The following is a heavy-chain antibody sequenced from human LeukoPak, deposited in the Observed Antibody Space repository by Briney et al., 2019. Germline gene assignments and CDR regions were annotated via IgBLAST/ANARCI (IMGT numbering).Heavy chain of an antibody. J-gene: IGHJ4*02. CDR3: ARVKWLDDY. CDR2: ITPSGDSK. D-gene: IGHD3-22*01. V-gene: IGHV3-48*03. Sequence: GGSLRLSCAASGFTFSSYEMNWVRQAAGKGLEWISYITPSGDSKYYADSVKGRFTISRDNAKNSLYLQMNSLRAEDTAVYYCARVKWLDDYWGQGTLVTVSS. CDR1: GFTFSSYE.